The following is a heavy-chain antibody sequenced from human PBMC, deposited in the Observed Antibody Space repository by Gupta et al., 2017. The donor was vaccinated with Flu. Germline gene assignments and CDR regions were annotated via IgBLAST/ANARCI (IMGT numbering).Heavy chain of an antibody. CDR2: SYYSGTS. V-gene: IGHV4-39*01. CDR3: ARHSFNVLGGYYYASWFDT. J-gene: IGHJ5*02. Sequence: WGWIRQPPGKGLEWIGSSYYSGTSFYDSSLRSRGTISIDTSRNEISLRLTSVTAAETALYYCARHSFNVLGGYYYASWFDTWGPGTLVNVSS. D-gene: IGHD3-22*01.